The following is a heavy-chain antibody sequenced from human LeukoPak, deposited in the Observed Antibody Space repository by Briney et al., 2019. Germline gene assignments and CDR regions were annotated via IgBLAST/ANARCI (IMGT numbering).Heavy chain of an antibody. J-gene: IGHJ2*01. Sequence: MPSETLSLTCTVSGYSISSGYYWGWIRQPPGKGLEWIANIYHSGNTYYNPSLKSRVTISVDTSRNQFSLKLSSVTAADTAVYYCARGYDGSGYYYRNWYFDLWGRGTLVTVSS. D-gene: IGHD3-22*01. CDR2: IYHSGNT. CDR3: ARGYDGSGYYYRNWYFDL. CDR1: GYSISSGYY. V-gene: IGHV4-38-2*02.